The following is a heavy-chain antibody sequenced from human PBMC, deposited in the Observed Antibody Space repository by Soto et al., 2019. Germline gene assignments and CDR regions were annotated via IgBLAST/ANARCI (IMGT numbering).Heavy chain of an antibody. D-gene: IGHD3-22*01. J-gene: IGHJ5*02. CDR2: IGTLSDT. CDR3: ARGRSFSYDSTPPPMFDP. V-gene: IGHV3-13*01. Sequence: GGSLRLSCAASGFTFTDYWMSWVRQAPGKGLEWVSGIGTLSDTFYAASVQGRFTISRQNAKNSVYLQMNSLRAGDTASYYCARGRSFSYDSTPPPMFDPWGQGTLVTVSS. CDR1: GFTFTDYW.